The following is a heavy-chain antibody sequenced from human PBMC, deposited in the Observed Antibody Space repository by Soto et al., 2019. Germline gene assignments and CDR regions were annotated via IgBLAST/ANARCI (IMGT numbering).Heavy chain of an antibody. CDR2: ISAYNGNT. CDR3: ARGGTVRYFDWLDSFDP. D-gene: IGHD3-9*01. V-gene: IGHV1-18*01. J-gene: IGHJ5*02. Sequence: QVQLVQSGAEVKKPGASVKVSCKASGYTFTSYGISWVRQAPGQGLEWMGWISAYNGNTNYAQKLQGRVTMTTDTAXSXVYMELRSLRSDDTAVYYCARGGTVRYFDWLDSFDPWGQGTLVTVSS. CDR1: GYTFTSYG.